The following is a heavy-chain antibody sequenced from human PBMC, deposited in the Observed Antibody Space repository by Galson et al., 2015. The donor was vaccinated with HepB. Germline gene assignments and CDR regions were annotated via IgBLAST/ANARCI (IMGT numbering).Heavy chain of an antibody. J-gene: IGHJ4*02. D-gene: IGHD3-10*01. V-gene: IGHV7-4-1*02. CDR3: ARDHYGSYDSGSSLFDY. CDR1: GYTFPSYA. CDR2: INTNTGNP. Sequence: SVKVSCKASGYTFPSYAMNWVRQAPGQGLEWMGWINTNTGNPTYAQGFTGRFVFSLDTSVSTAYLQISSLKAEDTAVYYCARDHYGSYDSGSSLFDYWGQGTLVTVSS.